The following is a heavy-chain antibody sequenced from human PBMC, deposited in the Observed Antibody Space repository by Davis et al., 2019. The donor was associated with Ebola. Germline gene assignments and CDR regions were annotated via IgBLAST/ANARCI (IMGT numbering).Heavy chain of an antibody. CDR1: GFTFSSYA. D-gene: IGHD2-2*01. J-gene: IGHJ6*02. V-gene: IGHV3-64D*08. Sequence: PGGSLRLSCSASGFTFSSYAMHWVRQAPGKGLEYVSAISSNGGSTYYADSVKGRFTISRDNSKNTLYLQMSSLRAEDTAVYYCVKDLDCSSTSCYRAPYYYGMDVWGQGTTVTVSS. CDR3: VKDLDCSSTSCYRAPYYYGMDV. CDR2: ISSNGGST.